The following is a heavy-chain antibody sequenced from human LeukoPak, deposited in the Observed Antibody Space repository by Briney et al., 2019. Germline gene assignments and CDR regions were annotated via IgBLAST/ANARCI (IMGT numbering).Heavy chain of an antibody. V-gene: IGHV3-49*03. CDR3: TYAVAAPVGHDAFDM. CDR1: GFTFADYA. Sequence: GGSLRLSCTSSGFTFADYAVGWFRQAPGTGLQWVGFIRSKTYGGAAGYAASVQGRFTISRDDSKRIAYLQMNSLRTEDTAIYYCTYAVAAPVGHDAFDMWGQGTMVAVSS. CDR2: IRSKTYGGAA. D-gene: IGHD4-23*01. J-gene: IGHJ3*02.